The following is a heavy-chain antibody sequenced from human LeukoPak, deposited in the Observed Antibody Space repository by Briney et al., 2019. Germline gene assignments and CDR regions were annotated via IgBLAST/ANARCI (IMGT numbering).Heavy chain of an antibody. D-gene: IGHD3-9*01. CDR2: MNPNSGNT. J-gene: IGHJ6*02. CDR1: GYTFTSYD. V-gene: IGHV1-8*01. Sequence: ASVKVSCKASGYTFTSYDINWVRQATGQGLEWMGWMNPNSGNTGYAQKFQGRVTITRNTSISTAYMELSSLRSEDTAVYYCARVTTYYDILTGFYYYYGMDVWGQGTTVTVSS. CDR3: ARVTTYYDILTGFYYYYGMDV.